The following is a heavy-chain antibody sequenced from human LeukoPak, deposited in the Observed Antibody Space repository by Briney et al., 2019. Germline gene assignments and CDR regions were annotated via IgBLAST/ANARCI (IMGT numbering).Heavy chain of an antibody. J-gene: IGHJ5*02. D-gene: IGHD4-11*01. CDR1: GFSFSNYG. CDR3: ARGPPIAVTTNWFDP. V-gene: IGHV3-33*01. CDR2: ISHDGNDK. Sequence: GGSLTLSCAASGFSFSNYGMHWVRQGPGKGLEWVAFISHDGNDKYYVDSVKCRFTISSDNAKNSLYLQMTSLRADDTAVYYCARGPPIAVTTNWFDPWGQGTLVTVSS.